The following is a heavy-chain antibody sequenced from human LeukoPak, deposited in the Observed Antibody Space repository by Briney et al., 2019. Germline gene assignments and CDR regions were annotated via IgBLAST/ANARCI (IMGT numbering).Heavy chain of an antibody. D-gene: IGHD2-15*01. Sequence: GGSLRLSCAASGFTFINSGMHWVRQAPGKGLEWVAFIRYDGSNKYYADSVKGRFTISRDNSKNTMYLQMNSLRAEDTAVYYCAKDLEGYCSGGSCYSGYWGQGTLVTVSS. CDR1: GFTFINSG. CDR2: IRYDGSNK. V-gene: IGHV3-30*02. J-gene: IGHJ4*02. CDR3: AKDLEGYCSGGSCYSGY.